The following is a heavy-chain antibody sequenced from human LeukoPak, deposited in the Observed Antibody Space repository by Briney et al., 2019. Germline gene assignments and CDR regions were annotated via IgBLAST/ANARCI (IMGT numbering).Heavy chain of an antibody. CDR2: ISGSGGST. CDR1: GFTFSSYA. Sequence: GGSLRLSCAASGFTFSSYAMSWVRQAPGKGLEWVSAISGSGGSTYYADSVKGRFTISRDNSKNTLYLQMNSLRAEDTAVYYCAKPLYDSSGYYSFLGAFDIWGQGTMVTVSS. J-gene: IGHJ3*02. D-gene: IGHD3-22*01. V-gene: IGHV3-23*01. CDR3: AKPLYDSSGYYSFLGAFDI.